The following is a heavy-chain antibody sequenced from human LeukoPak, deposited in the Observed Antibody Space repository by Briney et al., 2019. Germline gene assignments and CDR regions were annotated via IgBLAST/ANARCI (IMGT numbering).Heavy chain of an antibody. Sequence: SETLSLTCTVSGGSISSYYWSWIRLPPGKGLEWVGYIYYTGATYYNPSLKSRVTISLDTSKNQFSLKLSSVTAADAAVYCCARAGYSYGTGYYFDYWGQGALVTVSS. CDR2: IYYTGAT. V-gene: IGHV4-59*01. CDR3: ARAGYSYGTGYYFDY. J-gene: IGHJ4*02. CDR1: GGSISSYY. D-gene: IGHD5-18*01.